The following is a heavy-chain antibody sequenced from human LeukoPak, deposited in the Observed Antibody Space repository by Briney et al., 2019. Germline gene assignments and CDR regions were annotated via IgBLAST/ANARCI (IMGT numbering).Heavy chain of an antibody. Sequence: GGSLRLSCAASGFIFSNAWMTWVRQAPGKGLEWVGRIKSKVDGGTPDYAAPVKGRFTISRDDSKNTLYLQMNSLKTEDTAVYYCTTGPTIGFYDSSGYWGFDYWGQGTLVTVSS. CDR3: TTGPTIGFYDSSGYWGFDY. CDR2: IKSKVDGGTP. J-gene: IGHJ4*02. V-gene: IGHV3-15*01. CDR1: GFIFSNAW. D-gene: IGHD3-22*01.